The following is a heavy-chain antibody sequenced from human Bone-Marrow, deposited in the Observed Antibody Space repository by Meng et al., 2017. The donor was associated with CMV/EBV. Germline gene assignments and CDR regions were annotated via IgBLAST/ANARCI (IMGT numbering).Heavy chain of an antibody. CDR2: ISAYNGNT. D-gene: IGHD6-6*01. J-gene: IGHJ6*02. V-gene: IGHV1-18*01. Sequence: ASVKVSCKASGYTFTSYGISWVRQAPGQGLEWMGWISAYNGNTNYAQKLQGRVTMTTDTSTSTAYMELRSLRSNDTAVYYCARDEWQIVRDYYYGIDVWGQGTTVTVSS. CDR1: GYTFTSYG. CDR3: ARDEWQIVRDYYYGIDV.